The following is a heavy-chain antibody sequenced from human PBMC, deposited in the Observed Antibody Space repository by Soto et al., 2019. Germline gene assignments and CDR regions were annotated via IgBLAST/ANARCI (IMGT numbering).Heavy chain of an antibody. Sequence: GGSLRLSCAASGFTVSSNYMSWVRQAPGKGLEWVSVIYSGGSTYYADSVKGRFTISRDNSKNTLYLQMNSLRAEDTAVYYCAREVAVLYYFDYWGQGTLVTVSS. CDR2: IYSGGST. CDR1: GFTVSSNY. CDR3: AREVAVLYYFDY. J-gene: IGHJ4*02. V-gene: IGHV3-53*01.